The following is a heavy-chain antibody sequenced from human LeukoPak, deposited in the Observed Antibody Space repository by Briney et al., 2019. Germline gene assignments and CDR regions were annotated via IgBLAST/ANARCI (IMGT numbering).Heavy chain of an antibody. D-gene: IGHD3-10*01. CDR2: ISWNSGSI. J-gene: IGHJ4*02. CDR1: GFTFDDYA. Sequence: PGRSLRLSCVASGFTFDDYAMHWVRQAPGKGLEWVSGISWNSGSIGYADSVKGRFTISRDNAKKSLYLQMNSLRAEDTALYYCAKEGGSGSRTYYFDYWGQGTLVTVSS. V-gene: IGHV3-9*01. CDR3: AKEGGSGSRTYYFDY.